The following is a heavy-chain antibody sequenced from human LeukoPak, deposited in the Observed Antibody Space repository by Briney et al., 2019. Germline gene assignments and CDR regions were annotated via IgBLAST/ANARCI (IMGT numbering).Heavy chain of an antibody. Sequence: SETLSLTCAVYGGSFSGYYWSWIRQPPGKGLEWIGEINHSGSTNYNPSLKSRVTISVDTSKNQVSLKLTSVTAADTAVYYCARGDRDPSRPDYWGQGTLVTVSS. CDR3: ARGDRDPSRPDY. J-gene: IGHJ4*02. V-gene: IGHV4-34*01. CDR2: INHSGST. CDR1: GGSFSGYY.